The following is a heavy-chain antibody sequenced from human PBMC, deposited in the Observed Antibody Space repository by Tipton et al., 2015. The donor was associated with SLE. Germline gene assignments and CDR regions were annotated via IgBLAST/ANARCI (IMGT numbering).Heavy chain of an antibody. V-gene: IGHV4-39*07. Sequence: TLSLTCTVSGGSISSYYWSWIRQPPGKGLEWIGSIYYSGSTYYNPSLKSRVTISVDTSKNQFSLKLSSVTAADTAVYYCARSLGAFDIWGQGTMVTVSS. CDR1: GGSISSYY. CDR2: IYYSGST. J-gene: IGHJ3*02. D-gene: IGHD3-16*01. CDR3: ARSLGAFDI.